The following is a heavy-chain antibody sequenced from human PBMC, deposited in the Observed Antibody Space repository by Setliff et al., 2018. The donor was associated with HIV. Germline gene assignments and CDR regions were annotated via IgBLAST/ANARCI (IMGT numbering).Heavy chain of an antibody. J-gene: IGHJ4*02. Sequence: ASVKVSCKASGYSFTSYGFSWVRQAPGQGLEWMGWISVYNGDTNYAQKVQGRVTMTTDTSTSTAYMELRSLRSEDTAVYYCATAKEVWLAEGGFDYWGQGTRVTVSS. CDR2: ISVYNGDT. V-gene: IGHV1-18*01. CDR1: GYSFTSYG. CDR3: ATAKEVWLAEGGFDY. D-gene: IGHD6-19*01.